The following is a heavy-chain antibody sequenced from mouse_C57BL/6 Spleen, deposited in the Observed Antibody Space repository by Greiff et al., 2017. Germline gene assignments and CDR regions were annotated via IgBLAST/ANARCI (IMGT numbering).Heavy chain of an antibody. CDR2: INPNNGGT. J-gene: IGHJ3*01. CDR1: GYTFTDYY. CDR3: ARLYDGYYNFAY. V-gene: IGHV1-26*01. Sequence: VQLQQSGPELVKPGASVKISCKASGYTFTDYYMNWVKQSHGKSLEWIGDINPNNGGTSYNQKFKGKATLTVDKSSSTAYMELRSLTSEDSAVYYCARLYDGYYNFAYWGQGTLVTVSA. D-gene: IGHD2-3*01.